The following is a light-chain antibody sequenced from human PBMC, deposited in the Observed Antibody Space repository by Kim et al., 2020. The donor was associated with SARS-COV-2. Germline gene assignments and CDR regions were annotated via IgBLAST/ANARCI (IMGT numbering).Light chain of an antibody. CDR3: QQYAISPLYT. CDR1: QSVNSNF. V-gene: IGKV3-20*01. Sequence: VLTQSPGTLSLSPGGRATLSCRASQSVNSNFLAWYQQKPGQAPRLLIYATSYRATGIPDRFSGSGSGTDFILTISRLEPEDFAVYYCQQYAISPLYTFGQGTKLEI. J-gene: IGKJ2*01. CDR2: ATS.